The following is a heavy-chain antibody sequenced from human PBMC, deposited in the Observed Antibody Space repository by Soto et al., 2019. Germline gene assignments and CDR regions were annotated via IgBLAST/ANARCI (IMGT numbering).Heavy chain of an antibody. CDR2: IYYSGST. J-gene: IGHJ4*02. CDR3: ARIGSVRGVIGI. V-gene: IGHV4-59*01. Sequence: SETLSLTCTVSGGSISSYYWSWIRQPPGKGLEWIGYIYYSGSTNYNPSLKSRVTISVDTSKIQFSLKLRSVTAADTAVYYCARIGSVRGVIGIWGQGTLVTVSS. D-gene: IGHD3-10*01. CDR1: GGSISSYY.